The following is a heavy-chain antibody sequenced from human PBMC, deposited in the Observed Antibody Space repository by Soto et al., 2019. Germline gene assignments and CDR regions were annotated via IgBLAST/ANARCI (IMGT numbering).Heavy chain of an antibody. V-gene: IGHV4-30-2*01. CDR3: ARGVVHRGWFDP. D-gene: IGHD3-10*01. CDR2: TYHSGST. J-gene: IGHJ5*02. Sequence: QLQLQESGSGLVKPSQTLSLTCAVSGGSISSGGYSWSWIRQPPGKGLEWIGYTYHSGSTYYNPSLKSRVTISVDRSKNQFSLKLSSVTAADTAVYYCARGVVHRGWFDPWGQGTLVTVSS. CDR1: GGSISSGGYS.